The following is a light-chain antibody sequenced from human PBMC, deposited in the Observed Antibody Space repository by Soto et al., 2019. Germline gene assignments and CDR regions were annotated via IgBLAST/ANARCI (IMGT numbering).Light chain of an antibody. Sequence: EMVLAQSPGTLSLCPRATPTLPCRASQSVSSSYLAWYQQKPAQAPRLLIYGASIRATGIPDRFSGSGSGTDFTLTISRLEPEDFAMYYCQQYARSSTFGQGTKVDIK. CDR3: QQYARSST. V-gene: IGKV3-20*01. CDR2: GAS. J-gene: IGKJ1*01. CDR1: QSVSSSY.